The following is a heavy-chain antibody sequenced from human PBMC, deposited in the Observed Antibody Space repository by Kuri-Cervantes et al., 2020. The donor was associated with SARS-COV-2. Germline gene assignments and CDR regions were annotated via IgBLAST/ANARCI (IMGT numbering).Heavy chain of an antibody. D-gene: IGHD1-1*01. CDR3: AGRREEPWNENFYAMDV. V-gene: IGHV1-18*01. CDR1: GYTFTSYG. CDR2: ISAYNGNT. Sequence: ASVKVSCKASGYTFTSYGISWARQAPGQGLEWMGWISAYNGNTNYAQKLQGRVTMTTDTSTSTAYMELRSLRSDDTAVYYCAGRREEPWNENFYAMDVWGQGTTVTVSS. J-gene: IGHJ6*02.